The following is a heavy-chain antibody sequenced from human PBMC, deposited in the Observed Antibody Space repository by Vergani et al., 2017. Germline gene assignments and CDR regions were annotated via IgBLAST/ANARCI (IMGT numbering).Heavy chain of an antibody. CDR3: ARGEYYDSSGYYYIFDY. CDR2: IKQDGSEK. J-gene: IGHJ4*02. V-gene: IGHV3-7*03. D-gene: IGHD3-22*01. Sequence: VQLVESGGGVVQPGRSLRLSCAASGFTFSSYWMSWVRQAPGKGLEWVANIKQDGSEKYYVDSVKGRFTISRDNAKNSLYLQMNSLRAEDTAVYYCARGEYYDSSGYYYIFDYWGQGTLVTVSS. CDR1: GFTFSSYW.